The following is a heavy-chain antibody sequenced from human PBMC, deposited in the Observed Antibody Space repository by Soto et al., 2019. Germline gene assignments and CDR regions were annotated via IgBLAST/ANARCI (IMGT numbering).Heavy chain of an antibody. Sequence: GESLKISCQAFEYSFSIFWISWVRQLHGKGLEWMGRIDPSNSYVAYSPSFQGQVTISVDRSARTAFLHWSSLKASDSATYYCARHQAGSGNANFDFWGQGSQVTVSS. D-gene: IGHD3-10*01. CDR3: ARHQAGSGNANFDF. CDR1: EYSFSIFW. J-gene: IGHJ4*02. CDR2: IDPSNSYV. V-gene: IGHV5-10-1*04.